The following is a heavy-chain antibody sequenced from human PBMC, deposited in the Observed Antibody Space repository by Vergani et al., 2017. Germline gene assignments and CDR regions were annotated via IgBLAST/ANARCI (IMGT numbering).Heavy chain of an antibody. CDR1: GFTFSDHY. D-gene: IGHD3-3*01. Sequence: EVQLVESGGGLVQPGGSLRLSCAASGFTFSDHYMDWVRQAPGKGLEWVGRTRNKANSYTTEYAASVKGIFTIPRDDSKNSLYLQMNSLKTEDTAVYYGVASPWLLSNDAFDIWGQGTMVTVSS. CDR3: VASPWLLSNDAFDI. V-gene: IGHV3-72*01. J-gene: IGHJ3*02. CDR2: TRNKANSYTT.